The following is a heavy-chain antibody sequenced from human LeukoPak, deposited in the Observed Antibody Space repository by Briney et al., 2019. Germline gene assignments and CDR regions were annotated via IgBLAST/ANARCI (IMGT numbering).Heavy chain of an antibody. CDR1: GFTVSSNY. CDR3: AKPLPIVSLYRD. J-gene: IGHJ4*02. Sequence: GGSLRLSCAASGFTVSSNYMSWVRQAPGKGLGWVSAISGSGGSTYYADSVKGRFTISRDNSKNTLYLQMNSLRAEDTAVYYCAKPLPIVSLYRDWGQGTLVTVSS. D-gene: IGHD3-16*01. CDR2: ISGSGGST. V-gene: IGHV3-23*01.